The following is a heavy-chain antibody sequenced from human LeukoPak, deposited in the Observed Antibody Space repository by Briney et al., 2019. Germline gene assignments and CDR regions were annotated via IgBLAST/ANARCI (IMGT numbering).Heavy chain of an antibody. CDR1: GFTFSNYG. CDR2: IRYDGSNK. Sequence: PGGSLRLSCAASGFTFSNYGMHWVRQAPGKGLEGVAFIRYDGSNKYYADSVKGRFTISRDISKNTLYLQMNSLRAEDTAVYYCARRKHRITMVRGGDNWFDPWGQGTLVTVSS. CDR3: ARRKHRITMVRGGDNWFDP. V-gene: IGHV3-30*02. D-gene: IGHD3-10*01. J-gene: IGHJ5*02.